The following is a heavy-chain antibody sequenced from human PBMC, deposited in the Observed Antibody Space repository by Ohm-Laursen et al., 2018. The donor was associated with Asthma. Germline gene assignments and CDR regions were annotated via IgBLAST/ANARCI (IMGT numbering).Heavy chain of an antibody. CDR2: ISSSGSRL. D-gene: IGHD1-26*01. J-gene: IGHJ1*01. CDR1: GFAFSSYA. Sequence: SLRLSCAASGFAFSSYAMNWVRQAPGKGLEWVSAISSSGSRLLYADSVRGRFTTSRDNARNSVYLQMNSLRAEDTALYYCARIGPEWELPGREYSLHHWGEGTLVTVSS. CDR3: ARIGPEWELPGREYSLHH. V-gene: IGHV3-21*01.